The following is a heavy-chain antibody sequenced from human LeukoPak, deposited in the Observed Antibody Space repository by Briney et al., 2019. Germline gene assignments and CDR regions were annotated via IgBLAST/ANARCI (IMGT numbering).Heavy chain of an antibody. CDR3: AKDMVRSDY. CDR2: ISYDGSNK. J-gene: IGHJ4*02. Sequence: GGSLRLSCAASGSTFSSYAMHWVRQAPGKGLEWVAVISYDGSNKYYADSVKGRFTISRDNSKNTLYLQMNSLRAEDTAVYYCAKDMVRSDYWGQGTLVTVSS. D-gene: IGHD5-18*01. CDR1: GSTFSSYA. V-gene: IGHV3-30-3*01.